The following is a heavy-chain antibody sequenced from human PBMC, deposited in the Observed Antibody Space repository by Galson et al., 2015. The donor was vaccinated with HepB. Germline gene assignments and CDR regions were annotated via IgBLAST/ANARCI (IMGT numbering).Heavy chain of an antibody. CDR1: GGTFSSYT. CDR2: IIPILGIA. J-gene: IGHJ4*02. V-gene: IGHV1-69*02. D-gene: IGHD3-10*01. CDR3: VSGDRGVINY. Sequence: SVKVSCKASGGTFSSYTISWVRQAPGQGLEWMGRIIPILGIANYAQKFQGRVTITADKSTSTAYMELSSLRSEDTAVCYCVSGDRGVINYWGQGTLVTVSS.